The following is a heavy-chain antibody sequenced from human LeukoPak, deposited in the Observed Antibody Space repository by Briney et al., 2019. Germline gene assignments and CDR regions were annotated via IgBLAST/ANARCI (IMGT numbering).Heavy chain of an antibody. Sequence: GGSLRLSCAASGFTFSSYAMSWVRQAPGKGLEWVSGISGSGGSTYYADSVKGRFTISRDNSKNRLYLQMNSQRAEDTAVYYCAKDVWSYGMDVWGQGTTVTVSS. J-gene: IGHJ6*02. V-gene: IGHV3-23*01. D-gene: IGHD2-8*02. CDR2: ISGSGGST. CDR1: GFTFSSYA. CDR3: AKDVWSYGMDV.